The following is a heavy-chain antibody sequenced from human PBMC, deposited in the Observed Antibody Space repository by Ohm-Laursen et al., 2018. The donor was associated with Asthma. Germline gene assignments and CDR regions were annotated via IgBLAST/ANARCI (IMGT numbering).Heavy chain of an antibody. V-gene: IGHV1-2*06. Sequence: VASVKVSCKTSGYSFTDYYINWVRQAPGQGLEWMGRIHPNNGDTTYAQNFRGRVTFTRDTSIRIAYMELTSLSSDDTAVYFCARDLGHISNWYTEYFQYWGQGTLVTVSS. CDR3: ARDLGHISNWYTEYFQY. D-gene: IGHD6-13*01. J-gene: IGHJ1*01. CDR1: GYSFTDYY. CDR2: IHPNNGDT.